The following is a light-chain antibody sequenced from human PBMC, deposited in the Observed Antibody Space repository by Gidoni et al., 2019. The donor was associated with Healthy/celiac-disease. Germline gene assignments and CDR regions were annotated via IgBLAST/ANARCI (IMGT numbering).Light chain of an antibody. V-gene: IGKV3-15*01. CDR1: QSVSSN. CDR2: GAS. J-gene: IGKJ2*01. Sequence: ERVMTQSPATLSVSPGERATLSCRASQSVSSNLAWYQQQPGQAPRLLIYGASTRATGFPARFSGSGSGTEFTLTISSLQSEDFAVYYCQQYNNWPVMYTFGQGTKLEIK. CDR3: QQYNNWPVMYT.